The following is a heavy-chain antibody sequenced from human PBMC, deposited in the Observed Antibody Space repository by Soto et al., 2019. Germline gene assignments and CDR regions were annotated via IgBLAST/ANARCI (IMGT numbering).Heavy chain of an antibody. V-gene: IGHV3-53*04. CDR1: GFTVSSNY. CDR3: ARDKLDRRQMYYYYYMDV. J-gene: IGHJ6*03. Sequence: EVQLVESGGGLVQPGGSLRLSCAASGFTVSSNYMSWVRQAPGKGLEWVSVIYSGGSTYYADSVKGRFTISRHNSKNTLYLQMNSLRAEDTAVYYCARDKLDRRQMYYYYYMDVWGNGTTVTVSS. D-gene: IGHD1-1*01. CDR2: IYSGGST.